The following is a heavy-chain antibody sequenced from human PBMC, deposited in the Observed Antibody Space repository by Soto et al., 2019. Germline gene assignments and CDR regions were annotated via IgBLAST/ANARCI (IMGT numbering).Heavy chain of an antibody. CDR2: IYRGFST. D-gene: IGHD1-20*01. CDR3: AKDFPRYNWNVYYYYGMDV. CDR1: GFNVTNTY. V-gene: IGHV3-53*01. J-gene: IGHJ6*02. Sequence: GGSLRLSCAVSGFNVTNTYMSWVRQAPGKGLEWVSVIYRGFSTFYADSVKGRFTVSRDDSKNTLYLQMNSLRAEDTAVYYCAKDFPRYNWNVYYYYGMDVWGQGTTVTVS.